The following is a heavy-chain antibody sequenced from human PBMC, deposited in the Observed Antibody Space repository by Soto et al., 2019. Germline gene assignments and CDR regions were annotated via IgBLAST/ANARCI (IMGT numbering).Heavy chain of an antibody. V-gene: IGHV1-69*12. Sequence: QVQLVQPGAEVKKPGSSVRVSCKASGATLNSFINYGITWVRQAPGQGLEYMGGIIPVFGAANHAQKFQGRVTISADESTRTVNMELSSLTSQDTAVYYCARGAATNILVLKYDALESWGQGTMVTVSS. CDR3: ARGAATNILVLKYDALES. J-gene: IGHJ3*01. CDR1: GATLNSFINYG. CDR2: IIPVFGAA. D-gene: IGHD5-12*01.